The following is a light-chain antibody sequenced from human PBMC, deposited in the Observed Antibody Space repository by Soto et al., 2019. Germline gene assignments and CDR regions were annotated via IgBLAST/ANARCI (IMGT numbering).Light chain of an antibody. Sequence: EIVLTQSPATLSLSPGERATLSCRASQSVSSYFAWYQQKPGQAPRLLIYDASNRATGIPARFSGSGSGTAFTLTISSLEPEDFAVYYCQQRSNWPPWTFGQGTKVEIK. CDR3: QQRSNWPPWT. CDR2: DAS. V-gene: IGKV3-11*01. CDR1: QSVSSY. J-gene: IGKJ1*01.